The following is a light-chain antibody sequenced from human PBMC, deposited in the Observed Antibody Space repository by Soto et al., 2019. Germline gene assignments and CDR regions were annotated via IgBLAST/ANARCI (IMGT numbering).Light chain of an antibody. CDR1: QDISNY. J-gene: IGKJ2*01. Sequence: DIQMTQSPSSLSASVGDRVTITCQASQDISNYLNWYQQKPGKAPKLLIYDASNLETGVPSRFSGSGAGTNFPSTISSLQPEDIATYYCQQYDKLPSHTFGQGTKLEIK. CDR3: QQYDKLPSHT. CDR2: DAS. V-gene: IGKV1-33*01.